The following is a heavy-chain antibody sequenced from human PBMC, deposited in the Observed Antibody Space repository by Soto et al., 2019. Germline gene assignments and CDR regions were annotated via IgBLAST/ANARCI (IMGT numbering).Heavy chain of an antibody. J-gene: IGHJ6*02. CDR3: AKVTKRAAAGRYEYYKYGMDV. D-gene: IGHD6-13*01. CDR2: ISGSGGSS. CDR1: GFAFSTYA. V-gene: IGHV3-23*01. Sequence: AGSLRLSCAASGFAFSTYAMTWVSQAPGKGLEWVSVISGSGGSSDYADSVKGRFTISRDNSKNTLFLQMNGLRAEDTAVYYCAKVTKRAAAGRYEYYKYGMDVWGQGTTVTVSS.